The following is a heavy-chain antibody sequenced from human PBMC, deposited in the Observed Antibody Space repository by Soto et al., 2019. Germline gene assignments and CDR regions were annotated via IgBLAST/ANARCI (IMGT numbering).Heavy chain of an antibody. Sequence: ASVKVSCKASGYTFTSYGISWVRQAPGQGLEWMGWISAYNGNTNYAQKLQGRVTMTTDTSTSTAYMELRSLRSDDTAVYYCARGLWFGELLNCFDYWGQGTLVTVPQ. CDR3: ARGLWFGELLNCFDY. D-gene: IGHD3-10*01. CDR2: ISAYNGNT. V-gene: IGHV1-18*01. CDR1: GYTFTSYG. J-gene: IGHJ4*02.